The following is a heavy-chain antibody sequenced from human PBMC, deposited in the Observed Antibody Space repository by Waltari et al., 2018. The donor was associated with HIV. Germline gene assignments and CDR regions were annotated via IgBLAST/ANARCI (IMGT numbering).Heavy chain of an antibody. CDR1: GFTFKNFA. CDR3: ARDYNYAPDY. Sequence: QVQLVESGGGVVQPGRSLRLSCAAPGFTFKNFAMNWVRQAPGKGLEWLGNIYYDGSKKFYGDSVRGRFTISRDNSKQILYLQMNSLRVEDTALYYCARDYNYAPDYWGQGTLVVVSS. V-gene: IGHV3-33*01. D-gene: IGHD5-18*01. CDR2: IYYDGSKK. J-gene: IGHJ4*02.